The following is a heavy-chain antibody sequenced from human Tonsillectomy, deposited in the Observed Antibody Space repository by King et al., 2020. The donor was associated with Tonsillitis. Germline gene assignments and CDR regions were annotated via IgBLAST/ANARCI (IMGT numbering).Heavy chain of an antibody. CDR2: IYTSGST. J-gene: IGHJ5*02. CDR3: ARGNYYDSSGPNWFDP. Sequence: QLQESGPGLVKPSETLSLTCTVSGGSISSYYWSWIRQPAGKGLEWIGRIYTSGSTNYNPSLKSRVTMSVDTSKNQFSLKLSSVTAADTAVYYCARGNYYDSSGPNWFDPWGQGTLVTVSS. D-gene: IGHD3-22*01. CDR1: GGSISSYY. V-gene: IGHV4-4*07.